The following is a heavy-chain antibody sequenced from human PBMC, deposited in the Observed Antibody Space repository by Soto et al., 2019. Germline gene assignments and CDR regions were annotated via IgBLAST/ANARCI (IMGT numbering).Heavy chain of an antibody. D-gene: IGHD7-27*01. V-gene: IGHV4-34*01. Sequence: SETLSLTCAVYGGSFSGYYWTWIRQPPGTGLEGIGEINHSGSTNYNPSLKSRVTISVDTSKNTLYLQMNSLRAEDTAIFYCAKAWGMDNGAKGTLVTVS. J-gene: IGHJ4*02. CDR1: GGSFSGYY. CDR2: INHSGST. CDR3: AKAWGMDN.